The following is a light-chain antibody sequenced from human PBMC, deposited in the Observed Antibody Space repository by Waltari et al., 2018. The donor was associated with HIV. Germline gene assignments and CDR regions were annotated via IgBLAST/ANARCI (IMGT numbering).Light chain of an antibody. V-gene: IGLV2-18*02. Sequence: QSALTQPPSASGSLGQSVTISCTGPSSAIGAYNRVSWYQHSPGTAPKLRIYEVTHRPSGVPVRFSGSKSGNTASLTISGLQADDEADYYCSSYTTSSTWVFGGGTKLTVL. CDR1: SSAIGAYNR. CDR2: EVT. J-gene: IGLJ3*02. CDR3: SSYTTSSTWV.